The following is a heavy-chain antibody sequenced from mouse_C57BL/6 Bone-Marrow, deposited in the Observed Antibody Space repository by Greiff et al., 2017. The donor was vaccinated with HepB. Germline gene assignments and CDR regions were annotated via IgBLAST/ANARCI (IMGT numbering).Heavy chain of an antibody. V-gene: IGHV1-62-2*01. Sequence: QVHVKQSGAELVKPGASVKLSCKASGYTFTEYTIHWVKQRSGQGLEWIGWFYPGSGSIKYNEKFKDKATLTADKSSSTVYMELSRLTSEDSAVYFCARHVYYYGSSLHFGYWGQGTTLTVSS. CDR1: GYTFTEYT. CDR2: FYPGSGSI. D-gene: IGHD1-1*01. J-gene: IGHJ2*01. CDR3: ARHVYYYGSSLHFGY.